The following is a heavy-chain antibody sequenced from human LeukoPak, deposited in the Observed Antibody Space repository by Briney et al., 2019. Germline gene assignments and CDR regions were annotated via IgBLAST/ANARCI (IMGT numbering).Heavy chain of an antibody. CDR2: IYYSGTT. D-gene: IGHD3-3*01. J-gene: IGHJ4*02. CDR1: GGSISTSSYY. Sequence: PSETLSLTCTVSGGSISTSSYYWGWIRQPPGKGLEWIGNIYYSGTTFYNPSLKSRVTVLVHTSKNQFSLNLNSVTAADTAVYYCAREIWSGYYTGRVGFDYWGQGTLVTVSS. CDR3: AREIWSGYYTGRVGFDY. V-gene: IGHV4-39*07.